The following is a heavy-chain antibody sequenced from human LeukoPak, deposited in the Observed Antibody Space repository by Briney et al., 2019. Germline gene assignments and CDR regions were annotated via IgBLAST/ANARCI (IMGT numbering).Heavy chain of an antibody. CDR2: IYYSGST. D-gene: IGHD5-24*01. CDR1: GGSISSYY. V-gene: IGHV4-59*01. Sequence: SETLSLTCTVSGGSISSYYWSWIRQPPGKGLEWIGYIYYSGSTNHNPSLKSRVTISVDTSKNQFSLKLSSVTAADTAVYYCASLEMATIPAWGQGTLVTVSS. CDR3: ASLEMATIPA. J-gene: IGHJ5*02.